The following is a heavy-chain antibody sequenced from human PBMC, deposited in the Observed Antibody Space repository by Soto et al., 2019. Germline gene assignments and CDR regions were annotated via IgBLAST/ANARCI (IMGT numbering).Heavy chain of an antibody. CDR3: ARWNCAMDV. Sequence: EMQLVESGGGLVQPGGSLRLSCGASGFTFSDYYMTWVRQAPGKGLEWVATMSQDGSDRRYVDSVKDRFIISRDNAKNAVYLQMSSLSAEDTAVYFCARWNCAMDVWGRGTTVTVSS. CDR2: MSQDGSDR. J-gene: IGHJ6*02. V-gene: IGHV3-7*03. CDR1: GFTFSDYY.